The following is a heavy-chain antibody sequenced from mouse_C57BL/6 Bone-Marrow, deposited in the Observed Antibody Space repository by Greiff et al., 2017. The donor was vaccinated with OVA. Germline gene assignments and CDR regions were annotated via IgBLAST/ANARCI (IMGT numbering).Heavy chain of an antibody. V-gene: IGHV1-74*01. CDR3: AREYYGSGGVFFDY. CDR1: GYTFTSYW. D-gene: IGHD1-1*01. CDR2: IHPSDSYT. Sequence: VQLQQPGAELVKPGASVKVSCKASGYTFTSYWMHWVKQRPGQGLEWIGRIHPSDSYTNYNQKFKGKATLTVDTSSSTAYMQLSSLTSEDSAVYYCAREYYGSGGVFFDYWGQGTTLTVSS. J-gene: IGHJ2*01.